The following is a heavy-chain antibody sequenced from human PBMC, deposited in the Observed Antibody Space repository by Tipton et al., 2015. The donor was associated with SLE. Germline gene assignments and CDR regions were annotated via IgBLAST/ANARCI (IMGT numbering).Heavy chain of an antibody. CDR3: ARVRHCGGDCYPTPNYYSLYYMDV. V-gene: IGHV4-59*01. D-gene: IGHD2-21*01. J-gene: IGHJ6*02. CDR1: GDAISSNS. Sequence: LRLSCSVSGDAISSNSWSWTRRPPGKGLDWIGYINYSGSTNLSPSLRSRVTMSVDTSANQLSLRVRSVTAADTAVYFCARVRHCGGDCYPTPNYYSLYYMDVWGQGTTVIVSS. CDR2: INYSGST.